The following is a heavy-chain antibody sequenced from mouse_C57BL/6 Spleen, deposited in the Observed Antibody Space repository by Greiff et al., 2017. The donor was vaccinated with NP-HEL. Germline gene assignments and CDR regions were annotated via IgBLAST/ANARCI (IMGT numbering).Heavy chain of an antibody. J-gene: IGHJ4*01. D-gene: IGHD3-3*01. CDR2: INSDGGST. Sequence: EVKLMESGGGLVQPGESLKLSCESNEYEFPSHDMSWVRKTPEKRLELVAAINSDGGSTYYPDTMERRFIIFRAITQKTLDLEMSSQRSEDKALYYCARGAGRDMGYWGQGTSVTVSS. CDR1: EYEFPSHD. V-gene: IGHV5-2*01. CDR3: ARGAGRDMGY.